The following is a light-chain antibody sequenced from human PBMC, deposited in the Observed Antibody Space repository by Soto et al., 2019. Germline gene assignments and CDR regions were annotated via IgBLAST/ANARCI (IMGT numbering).Light chain of an antibody. J-gene: IGKJ5*01. CDR1: QDINKN. V-gene: IGKV1-33*01. CDR3: QQYESLPLT. Sequence: DIQLTHSPYSLSASVGDRVTITCQASQDINKNLIWYQQKPGQAPKLLIYDASDLETGVPSRSSGSGSGTGFTFTISSLQPEDFATYYCQQYESLPLTFGQGTRLEIK. CDR2: DAS.